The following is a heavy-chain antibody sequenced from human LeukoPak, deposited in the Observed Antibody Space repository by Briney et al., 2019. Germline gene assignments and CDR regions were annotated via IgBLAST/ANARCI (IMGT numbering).Heavy chain of an antibody. CDR2: ISGSGGST. V-gene: IGHV3-23*01. D-gene: IGHD3-16*02. CDR3: ARGPYDYVWGSYRHPGSFDY. CDR1: GFTFSSYG. J-gene: IGHJ4*02. Sequence: QTGGSLRLSCAASGFTFSSYGMSWVRQAPGKGLEWVSAISGSGGSTYYADSVKGRFTISRDNAKNSLYLQMNSLRAEDTAVYYCARGPYDYVWGSYRHPGSFDYWGQGTLVTVSS.